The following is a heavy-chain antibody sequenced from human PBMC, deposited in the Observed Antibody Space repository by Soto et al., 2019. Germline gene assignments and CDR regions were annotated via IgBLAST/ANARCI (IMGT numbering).Heavy chain of an antibody. CDR3: ARGHRYGAAMVYYYYYYGMDV. CDR2: INHSGST. V-gene: IGHV4-34*01. CDR1: GGSFIGYY. J-gene: IGHJ6*02. Sequence: SETLSLTCAVYGGSFIGYYCSFIRHPPCKWLEWIVEINHSGSTNYNPSLKSRVTISVDTSKNQFSLKLSSVTAADTAVYYCARGHRYGAAMVYYYYYYGMDVWGQGTTVTVSS. D-gene: IGHD5-18*01.